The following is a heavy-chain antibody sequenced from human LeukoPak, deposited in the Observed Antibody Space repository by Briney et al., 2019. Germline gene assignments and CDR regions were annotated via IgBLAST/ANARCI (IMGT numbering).Heavy chain of an antibody. Sequence: GGSLRLSCAASGFTFSSYAMHWVRQAPGKGLEWVAVISYDGSNKYYADSVKGRFTISRDNSKNTLYLQMNSLRAEDTAVYYCARDPGGSHFDYWGQGTLVTVSS. CDR2: ISYDGSNK. V-gene: IGHV3-30-3*01. CDR3: ARDPGGSHFDY. D-gene: IGHD1-26*01. J-gene: IGHJ4*02. CDR1: GFTFSSYA.